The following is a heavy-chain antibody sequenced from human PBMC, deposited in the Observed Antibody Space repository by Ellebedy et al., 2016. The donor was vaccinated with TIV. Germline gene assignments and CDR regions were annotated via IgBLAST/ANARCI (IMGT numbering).Heavy chain of an antibody. V-gene: IGHV1-18*04. J-gene: IGHJ1*01. Sequence: ASVKVSCXASGYTFTSYGISWVRQAPGQGLEWMGWISAYNGNTNYAQKLQGRVTMTTDTSTSTAYMELRSLRSDDTAVYYCARDAYGVGASPIQHWGQGTLVTVSS. D-gene: IGHD1-26*01. CDR2: ISAYNGNT. CDR3: ARDAYGVGASPIQH. CDR1: GYTFTSYG.